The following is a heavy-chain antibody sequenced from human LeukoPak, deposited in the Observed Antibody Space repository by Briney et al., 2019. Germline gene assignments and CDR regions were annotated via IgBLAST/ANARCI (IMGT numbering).Heavy chain of an antibody. V-gene: IGHV3-7*03. CDR2: IKQDGSEK. J-gene: IGHJ3*02. D-gene: IGHD2-21*02. CDR1: GFTFSSYW. CDR3: ATSNLAYCGGDCYWDDAFDI. Sequence: GGSLRLSCAASGFTFSSYWMSWVRQAPGKGLEWVANIKQDGSEKYYVDSVKGRFTISRDNAKNSLYLQMNSLRAEDTAVYYCATSNLAYCGGDCYWDDAFDIWGQGTMVTVSS.